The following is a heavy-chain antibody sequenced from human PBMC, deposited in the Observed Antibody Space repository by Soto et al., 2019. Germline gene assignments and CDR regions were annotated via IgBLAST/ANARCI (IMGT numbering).Heavy chain of an antibody. CDR1: GGSISSSSYY. CDR3: ARQNGVYDIVGYFDY. J-gene: IGHJ4*02. D-gene: IGHD2-8*01. CDR2: IYYSGST. Sequence: QLQLQESGPGLVKPSETLSLTCTVSGGSISSSSYYWGWIRQPPGKGLEWIGSIYYSGSTYYNPSLKSRVTISVDTSKNQFSLKLSSVTAADTAVYYCARQNGVYDIVGYFDYWGQGTLVTVSS. V-gene: IGHV4-39*01.